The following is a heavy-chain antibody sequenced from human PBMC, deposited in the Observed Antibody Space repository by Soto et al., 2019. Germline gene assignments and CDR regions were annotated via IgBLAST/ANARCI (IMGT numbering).Heavy chain of an antibody. CDR2: INHSGST. CDR1: GGSFIGYY. J-gene: IGHJ4*02. CDR3: ARGSGYYGFSY. D-gene: IGHD3-22*01. V-gene: IGHV4-34*01. Sequence: SETLSLTCAVYGGSFIGYYCIFIRHPPVKWLEWIGEINHSGSTNYNPSLKSRVTISVDTSKNQFSLKLSSVTAADTAVYYCARGSGYYGFSYWGQGTLVTVSS.